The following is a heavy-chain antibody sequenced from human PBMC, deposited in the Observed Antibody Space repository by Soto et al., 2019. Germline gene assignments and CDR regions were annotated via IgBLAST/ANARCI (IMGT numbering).Heavy chain of an antibody. CDR1: GFTFSDFA. V-gene: IGHV3-23*01. CDR3: AAPRDEYGSGVSWFTYGMDI. D-gene: IGHD3-10*01. CDR2: LDGAGGST. J-gene: IGHJ6*02. Sequence: GGSLRLSCLASGFTFSDFAMTWVRHVPGRGLEWVASLDGAGGSTYYAESVRGRFSISRDNSQNTLFLQMKRLTVDDTAIYYCAAPRDEYGSGVSWFTYGMDIWGQGITVTVSS.